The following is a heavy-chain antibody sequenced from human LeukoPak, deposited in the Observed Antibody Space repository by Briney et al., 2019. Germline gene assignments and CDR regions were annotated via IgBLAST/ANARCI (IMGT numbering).Heavy chain of an antibody. D-gene: IGHD6-13*01. V-gene: IGHV3-23*01. CDR1: GFTFSSYA. CDR3: TKGGSSWSRWDY. Sequence: GGSLRLSCAASGFTFSSYAMSWVRQAPGKGLEWVSTIGGSGGATYYADSVKGRFTISRDDSKNTLDLHMNGLRVEDTAVYYCTKGGSSWSRWDYWGQGALVTVSS. CDR2: IGGSGGAT. J-gene: IGHJ4*02.